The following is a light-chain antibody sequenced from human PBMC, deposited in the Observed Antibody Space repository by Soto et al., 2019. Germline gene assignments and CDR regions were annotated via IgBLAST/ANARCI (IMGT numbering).Light chain of an antibody. CDR2: GNN. CDR1: SSNIGAGYD. Sequence: QSVLPQPPSVSGAPGQRVTISCTGGSSNIGAGYDVHWYRQFPGTAPKLLVYGNNNRPSGISDRFSASKSGSSASLAITGLQAEDEAEYYCQSYDTSLRAWVFGGGTKVTAL. J-gene: IGLJ3*02. CDR3: QSYDTSLRAWV. V-gene: IGLV1-40*01.